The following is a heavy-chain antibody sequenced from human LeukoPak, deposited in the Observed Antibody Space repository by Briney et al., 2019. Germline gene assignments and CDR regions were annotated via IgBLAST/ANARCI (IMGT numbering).Heavy chain of an antibody. J-gene: IGHJ4*02. CDR3: AKDQYYYGSGSQIDY. D-gene: IGHD3-10*01. CDR1: GFTFSSYG. V-gene: IGHV3-30*18. CDR2: TSYDGSNK. Sequence: PGGSLRLSCAASGFTFSSYGMHWVRQAPGKGLEWVAVTSYDGSNKYYADSVKGRFTISRDNSKNTLYLQMNSLRAEDTAVYYCAKDQYYYGSGSQIDYWGQGTLVTVSS.